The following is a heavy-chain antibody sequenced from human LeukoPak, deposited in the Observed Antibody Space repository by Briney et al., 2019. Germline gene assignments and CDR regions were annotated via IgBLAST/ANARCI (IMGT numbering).Heavy chain of an antibody. J-gene: IGHJ4*02. CDR3: AKGFYSDVSY. CDR2: IISSSSSI. V-gene: IGHV3-21*01. CDR1: GFTFSSYS. Sequence: PGGSLRLSCAASGFTFSSYSMNWVRQAPGKGLEWVSSIISSSSSIYYEDSVKGRFTISRDNAKSSLFLQMNSLRAEDTAVYYCAKGFYSDVSYWGQGTLVTVSS. D-gene: IGHD3-16*01.